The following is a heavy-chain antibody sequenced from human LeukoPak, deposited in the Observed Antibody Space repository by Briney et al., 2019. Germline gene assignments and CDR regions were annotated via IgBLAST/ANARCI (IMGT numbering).Heavy chain of an antibody. D-gene: IGHD3-22*01. J-gene: IGHJ4*02. CDR1: GGSISSSSYY. Sequence: SETLSLTCTVSGGSISSSSYYWGWIRQPPGKGLEWIGSIYYSGSTYYNPSLKSRVTISVDTSKNQFSLKLSSATAADTAVYYCARRGYYYDSSGYRYWGQGTLVTVSS. CDR3: ARRGYYYDSSGYRY. V-gene: IGHV4-39*01. CDR2: IYYSGST.